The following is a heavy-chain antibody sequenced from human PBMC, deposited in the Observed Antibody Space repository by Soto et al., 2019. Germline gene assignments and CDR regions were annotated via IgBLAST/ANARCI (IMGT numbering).Heavy chain of an antibody. J-gene: IGHJ5*02. CDR3: ARGQRFSDWFDP. D-gene: IGHD3-3*01. Sequence: SETLSLTCSVSGGTISGCYWTWIRQPAGKGLEWIGRIYSSGNTKYNPSLQSRVTMSLDTSNNQFSLRLTSVTAADTAVYYCARGQRFSDWFDPWGQGTLVTV. CDR1: GGTISGCY. CDR2: IYSSGNT. V-gene: IGHV4-4*07.